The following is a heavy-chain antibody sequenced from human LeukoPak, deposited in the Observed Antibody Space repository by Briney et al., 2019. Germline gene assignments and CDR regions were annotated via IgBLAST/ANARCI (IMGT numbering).Heavy chain of an antibody. V-gene: IGHV1-69*13. Sequence: ASVKVSCKASGGTFSRSAISWVRQAPGQGLEWVGGIIPIFGTPKSAQNFQGRATITADESTNTAYMELSSLKSEDTAVYYCASRGSLAASGKFDYWGQGTLVTVSS. CDR3: ASRGSLAASGKFDY. CDR2: IIPIFGTP. J-gene: IGHJ4*02. CDR1: GGTFSRSA. D-gene: IGHD6-13*01.